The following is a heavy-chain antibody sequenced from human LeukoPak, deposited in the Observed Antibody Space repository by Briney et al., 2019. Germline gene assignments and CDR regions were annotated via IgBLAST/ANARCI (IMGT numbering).Heavy chain of an antibody. V-gene: IGHV1-69*06. D-gene: IGHD3-16*01. CDR1: GGTFSSYA. CDR2: IIPIFGTA. Sequence: EASVKVSCKASGGTFSSYAISWVRQAPGQGLEWMGGIIPIFGTANYAQKFQGRVTITADKSTSTAYIELSSLRSEDTAVYYCARDPLADYGDYYYGMDVWGKGTTVTVSS. CDR3: ARDPLADYGDYYYGMDV. J-gene: IGHJ6*04.